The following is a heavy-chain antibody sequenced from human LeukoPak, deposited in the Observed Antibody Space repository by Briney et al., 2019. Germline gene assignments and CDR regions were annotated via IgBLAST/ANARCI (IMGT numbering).Heavy chain of an antibody. J-gene: IGHJ4*02. CDR3: AHSGEQWLVRGYYFDY. CDR2: IYWDDDK. D-gene: IGHD6-19*01. Sequence: SGPTLVNPTQTLTLTCTFSGFSLSTSGVGVGWIRQPPGRALEWLALIYWDDDKRYSPSLKSRLTITKDTSKNQVVLTMTNMDPVDTATYYCAHSGEQWLVRGYYFDYWGQGTLVTVSS. V-gene: IGHV2-5*02. CDR1: GFSLSTSGVG.